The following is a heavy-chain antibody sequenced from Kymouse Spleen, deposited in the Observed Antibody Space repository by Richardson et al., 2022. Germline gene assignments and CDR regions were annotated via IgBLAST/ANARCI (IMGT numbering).Heavy chain of an antibody. D-gene: IGHD6-19*01. V-gene: IGHV4-34*01. CDR3: ARGLAVAGTSWFDP. CDR2: INHSGST. Sequence: QVQLQQWGAGLLKPSETLSLTCAVYGGSFSGYYWSWIRQPPGKGLEWIGEINHSGSTNYNPSLKSRVTISVDTSKNQFSLKLSSVTAADTAVYYCARGLAVAGTSWFDPWGQGTLVTVSS. CDR1: GGSFSGYY. J-gene: IGHJ5*02.